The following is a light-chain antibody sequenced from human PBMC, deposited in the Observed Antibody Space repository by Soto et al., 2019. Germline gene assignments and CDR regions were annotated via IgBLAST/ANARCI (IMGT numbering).Light chain of an antibody. CDR1: SSNIGSNT. J-gene: IGLJ2*01. Sequence: QSVLTQPPSASGTPGQRVTISCSGSSSNIGSNTVNWYQQLPGTAPKLLIYSNNHRPSGVPDRFSGSKSGTSASLAISGLQSEDEADYYCAAWDDSLNVSFGGGTKLTVL. V-gene: IGLV1-44*01. CDR3: AAWDDSLNVS. CDR2: SNN.